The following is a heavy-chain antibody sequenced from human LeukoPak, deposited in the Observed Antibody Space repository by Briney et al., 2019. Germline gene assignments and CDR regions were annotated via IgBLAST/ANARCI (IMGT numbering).Heavy chain of an antibody. V-gene: IGHV3-20*04. D-gene: IGHD2-8*01. CDR1: GFSFDDYG. CDR3: TKDRPPGGRPLMDH. Sequence: PGGSLRLSCAASGFSFDDYGLTWVRQAPGKGLEWVSGINWNGDSTDYADSVKGRFTISRDNSKDTVYLQMNSLRAEDTAVYYCTKDRPPGGRPLMDHWGQGTLVTVSS. CDR2: INWNGDST. J-gene: IGHJ4*02.